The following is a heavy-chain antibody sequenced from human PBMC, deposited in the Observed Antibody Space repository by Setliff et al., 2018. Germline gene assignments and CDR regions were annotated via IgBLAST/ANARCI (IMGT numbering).Heavy chain of an antibody. Sequence: LTCAASGFTFTTYSIHWVRQAPGKGLEFVSAIDSNGGTTSYADSVRGRFTISRDNSKNTLYVQMNSLRAEDTAVYYCARASGWYYYDYWGQGTLVTVSS. J-gene: IGHJ4*02. CDR3: ARASGWYYYDY. V-gene: IGHV3-64*04. CDR2: IDSNGGTT. CDR1: GFTFTTYS. D-gene: IGHD6-19*01.